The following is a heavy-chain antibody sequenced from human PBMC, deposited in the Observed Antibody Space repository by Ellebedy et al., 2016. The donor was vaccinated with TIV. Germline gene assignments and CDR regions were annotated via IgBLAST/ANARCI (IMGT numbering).Heavy chain of an antibody. CDR3: ARERGSYYPASYY. CDR1: GFTFSSYW. Sequence: GESLKISCAASGFTFSSYWMSWVRQAPGKGLEWVANIKQDGSEKYYVDSVKGRFTISRDNAKNSLYLQMNSLRAEDTAVYYCARERGSYYPASYYWGQGTLVTVSS. J-gene: IGHJ4*02. CDR2: IKQDGSEK. V-gene: IGHV3-7*04. D-gene: IGHD1-26*01.